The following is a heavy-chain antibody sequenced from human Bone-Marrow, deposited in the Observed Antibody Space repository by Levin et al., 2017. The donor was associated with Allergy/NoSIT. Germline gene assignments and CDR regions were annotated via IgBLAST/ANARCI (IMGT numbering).Heavy chain of an antibody. CDR3: AGTVEVNFFDY. Sequence: GGSLRLSCAASGFNFRSNEMTWVRQAPGKGLEWVSYISSSGSTIYYADSVKGRFTISRDNSKNALYLQMNSLRVDDTALYYCAGTVEVNFFDYWGQGTLVTVSS. CDR2: ISSSGSTI. V-gene: IGHV3-48*03. D-gene: IGHD1-26*01. CDR1: GFNFRSNE. J-gene: IGHJ4*02.